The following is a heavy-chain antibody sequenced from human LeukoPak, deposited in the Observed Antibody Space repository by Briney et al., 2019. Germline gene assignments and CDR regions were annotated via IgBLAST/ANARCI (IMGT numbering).Heavy chain of an antibody. Sequence: GRSLRLSCAASGFTFSSYAMHWVRQAPGKGLEWVAVISYDGSNKYYADSVKGRFTISRDNSKNTLYLQMNSLRAEDTAVYYCARPPRPDIVVVVAATRWFDPWGQGTLVTVSS. J-gene: IGHJ5*02. CDR1: GFTFSSYA. V-gene: IGHV3-30-3*01. D-gene: IGHD2-15*01. CDR3: ARPPRPDIVVVVAATRWFDP. CDR2: ISYDGSNK.